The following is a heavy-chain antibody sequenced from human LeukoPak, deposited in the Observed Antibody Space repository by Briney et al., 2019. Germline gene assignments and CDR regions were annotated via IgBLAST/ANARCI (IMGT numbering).Heavy chain of an antibody. CDR1: GYSFTSYW. CDR2: IYPGDSDN. J-gene: IGHJ4*02. V-gene: IGHV5-51*01. Sequence: PGESLKISCKGSGYSFTSYWIGWVRQMPGKGLEWMGIIYPGDSDNRYSPSFQGQVTISADKSISTAYLQWSSLKASDTAMYYCARPENDYVWGSYRLLYWGQGTLVTVSS. D-gene: IGHD3-16*02. CDR3: ARPENDYVWGSYRLLY.